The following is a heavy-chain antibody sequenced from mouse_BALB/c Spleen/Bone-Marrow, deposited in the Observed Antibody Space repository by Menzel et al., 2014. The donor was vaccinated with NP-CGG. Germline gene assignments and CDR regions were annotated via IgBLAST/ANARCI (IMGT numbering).Heavy chain of an antibody. CDR2: IYPGDGDT. J-gene: IGHJ2*01. D-gene: IGHD1-1*01. Sequence: VQLQQSGPELVKPGASVKISCKASGYAFSSSWMNWVKPRPGQGLEWIGRIYPGDGDTDYNGKFKGKATLTADKSSSTAYMQLSSLTSVDSAVYFCARSYYGSSYYFDYWGQGTTLTVSS. V-gene: IGHV1-82*01. CDR1: GYAFSSSW. CDR3: ARSYYGSSYYFDY.